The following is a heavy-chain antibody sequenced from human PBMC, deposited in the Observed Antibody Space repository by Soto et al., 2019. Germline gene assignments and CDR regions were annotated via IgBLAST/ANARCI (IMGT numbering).Heavy chain of an antibody. V-gene: IGHV5-10-1*01. CDR2: IDPSDSYI. D-gene: IGHD6-13*01. Sequence: LGESLKISCRGSGYNFTNSWINWVRQMPGKGLEWMGMIDPSDSYINYGPSFQGHVTILADKSISTAYLQWSSLKASDTAMYYCARTSAAGKNYYAMDVWGQGTTVTVSS. CDR1: GYNFTNSW. CDR3: ARTSAAGKNYYAMDV. J-gene: IGHJ6*02.